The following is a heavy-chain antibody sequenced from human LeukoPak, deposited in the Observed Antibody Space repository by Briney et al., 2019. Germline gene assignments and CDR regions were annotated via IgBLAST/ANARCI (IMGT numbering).Heavy chain of an antibody. D-gene: IGHD2-15*01. CDR1: GFTVSSNY. J-gene: IGHJ5*02. CDR3: ARSLGYCSGGSCYRGFDP. CDR2: IYSGGST. Sequence: GGSLRLSCAASGFTVSSNYMSWVRKAPGKGLEWVSAIYSGGSTYYADSVKGRFTISRDNSKNTLYLQMNSLRAEDTAVYYCARSLGYCSGGSCYRGFDPWGRGTLVTVSS. V-gene: IGHV3-53*01.